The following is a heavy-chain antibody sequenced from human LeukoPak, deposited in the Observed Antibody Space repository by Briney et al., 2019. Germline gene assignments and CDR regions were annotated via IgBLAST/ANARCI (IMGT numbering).Heavy chain of an antibody. J-gene: IGHJ6*04. D-gene: IGHD3-10*02. Sequence: GGSLRLSCAASGFTVSSNYMSWVRQAPGKGLEWVSVIYSGGSTYYADSVKGRFTTSRDNSKNTLYLQMNSLRAEDTAVYYCAELGITMIGGVWGKGTRVTISS. CDR3: AELGITMIGGV. CDR1: GFTVSSNY. CDR2: IYSGGST. V-gene: IGHV3-66*01.